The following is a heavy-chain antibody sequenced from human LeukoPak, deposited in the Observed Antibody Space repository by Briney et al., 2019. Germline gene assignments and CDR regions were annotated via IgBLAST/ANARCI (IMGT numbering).Heavy chain of an antibody. CDR1: GLTFSSHG. CDR3: WVKYPHDIYPVDS. D-gene: IGHD3-9*01. Sequence: GGSLRLSCSASGLTFSSHGMNWVRQAPGKGLEYLSAISRNGESAYYADSVKGRFTVSRDNSNNTLYLHMTSLKVEDTAVYFCWVKYPHDIYPVDSWGQGALVTVSS. CDR2: ISRNGESA. V-gene: IGHV3-64D*06. J-gene: IGHJ4*02.